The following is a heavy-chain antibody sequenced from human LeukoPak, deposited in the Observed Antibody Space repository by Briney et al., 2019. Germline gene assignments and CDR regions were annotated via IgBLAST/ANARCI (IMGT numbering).Heavy chain of an antibody. J-gene: IGHJ3*02. Sequence: PSETLSLTCTVSGGSVSSGSYYWSWIRQPPGQGLEWIGYIYYSGSTNYNPSLKSRVTISADTSKNQFSLKLSSVTAADTAVYYCARDCSSTSCYTFGAFDIWGQGTMVTVSS. CDR2: IYYSGST. CDR3: ARDCSSTSCYTFGAFDI. CDR1: GGSVSSGSYY. V-gene: IGHV4-61*01. D-gene: IGHD2-2*02.